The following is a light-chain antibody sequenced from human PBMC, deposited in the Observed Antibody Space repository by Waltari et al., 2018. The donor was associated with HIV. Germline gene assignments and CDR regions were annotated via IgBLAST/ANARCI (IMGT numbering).Light chain of an antibody. CDR1: SSNIGRTS. CDR3: AAWDDSLNGPV. V-gene: IGLV1-44*01. J-gene: IGLJ2*01. CDR2: SNN. Sequence: QSVLTQSPSASGTPGQRVIISCSGSSSNIGRTSVNWYQQLPGTAPKLLIYSNNERPSGVPDRFSGSKSGTSASLAISGLQSEDEADYHCAAWDDSLNGPVFGGGTKLTVL.